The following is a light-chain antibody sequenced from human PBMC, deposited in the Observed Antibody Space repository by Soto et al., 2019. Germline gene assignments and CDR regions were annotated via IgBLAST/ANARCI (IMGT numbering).Light chain of an antibody. CDR3: CSYAGSSTPHVV. V-gene: IGLV2-23*01. CDR2: EGS. J-gene: IGLJ2*01. Sequence: QSALTQPASVSGSPGQSITISCTGTSSDVGSYNLVSWYQQHPGEAPKLMIYEGSKRPSGVSNRFSGSKSGNTASLTISGLQAEDEADYYCCSYAGSSTPHVVFGGGTQLTVL. CDR1: SSDVGSYNL.